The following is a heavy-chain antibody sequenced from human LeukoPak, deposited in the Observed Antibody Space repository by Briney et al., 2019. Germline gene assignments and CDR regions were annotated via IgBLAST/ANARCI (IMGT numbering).Heavy chain of an antibody. CDR2: IYYSGCT. J-gene: IGHJ6*03. CDR1: GGSISSYY. D-gene: IGHD6-19*01. Sequence: SETLSLTCTVSGGSISSYYWSWIRPPPGKGLEWIGYIYYSGCTNYTPSLKSRVTISVDTSKNQFSLKLSSVTAAATAVYYCARSSGWYLDYYYMDVWGKGTTVTVSS. CDR3: ARSSGWYLDYYYMDV. V-gene: IGHV4-59*01.